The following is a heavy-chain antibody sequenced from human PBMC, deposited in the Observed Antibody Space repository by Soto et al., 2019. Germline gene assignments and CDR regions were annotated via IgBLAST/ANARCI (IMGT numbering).Heavy chain of an antibody. Sequence: ASVKVSCKASGYTFTSYGISWVRQAPGQGLEWMGWISAYNGPTNYEQKLQGRVTMTTDTSTSTAYMELRSLRSDDTAVYYCARDYCSSTSCYNSPPRSGDYYYGMDVWGQGTTVTVSS. CDR3: ARDYCSSTSCYNSPPRSGDYYYGMDV. D-gene: IGHD2-2*02. CDR2: ISAYNGPT. CDR1: GYTFTSYG. V-gene: IGHV1-18*04. J-gene: IGHJ6*02.